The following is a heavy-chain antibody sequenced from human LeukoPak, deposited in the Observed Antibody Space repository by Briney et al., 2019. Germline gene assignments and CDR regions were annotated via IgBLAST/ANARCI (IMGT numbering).Heavy chain of an antibody. V-gene: IGHV4-59*01. J-gene: IGHJ4*02. D-gene: IGHD1-26*01. Sequence: SETLSLTCSVSGGSISDYYWGWIRQPPGKRLEWIGYMYFSGSTNYNPSLKSRVTISVDTSKNQFSLKQSSVTAADTAVYYCAREEALGSGSFDYWGQGTLVTVSS. CDR3: AREEALGSGSFDY. CDR1: GGSISDYY. CDR2: MYFSGST.